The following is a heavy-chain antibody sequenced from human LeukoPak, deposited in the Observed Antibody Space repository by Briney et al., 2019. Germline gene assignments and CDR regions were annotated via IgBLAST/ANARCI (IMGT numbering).Heavy chain of an antibody. CDR1: GGSISSYY. V-gene: IGHV4-4*07. CDR3: ARDTSSDAFDI. J-gene: IGHJ3*02. Sequence: PSETLSLTCIVSGGSISSYYWSWIRQPAGKGLDWIGRIYTSGSTNYNPSLKSRVTMSLDTSKSQFSLKLSSVTAADTAVYYCARDTSSDAFDIWGQGTMVTVSS. D-gene: IGHD2-2*01. CDR2: IYTSGST.